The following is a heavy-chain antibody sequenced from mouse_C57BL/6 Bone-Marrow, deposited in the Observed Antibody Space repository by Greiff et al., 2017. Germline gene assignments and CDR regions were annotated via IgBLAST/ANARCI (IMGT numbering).Heavy chain of an antibody. CDR2: IDPSDSYT. V-gene: IGHV1-50*01. D-gene: IGHD3-1*01. Sequence: QVQLQQPGAELVKPGASVKLSCKASGYTFTSYWMQWVQQRPGQGLEWIGEIDPSDSYTNYNQKFKGKATVTVDTSSSTAYMQLSSLTSEDSAVYYCARSGPAWFAYWGQGTLVTVSA. CDR1: GYTFTSYW. J-gene: IGHJ3*01. CDR3: ARSGPAWFAY.